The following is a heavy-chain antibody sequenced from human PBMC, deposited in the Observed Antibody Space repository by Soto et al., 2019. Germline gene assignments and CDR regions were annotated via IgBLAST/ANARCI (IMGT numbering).Heavy chain of an antibody. CDR1: GGSFSGYY. J-gene: IGHJ4*02. CDR3: ARLVRGVYYFDY. Sequence: PSETLSLTCAVYGGSFSGYYWSWIRQPPGKGLEWIGEINHSGSTNYNPSLKSRVTISVDTSKNQFSLKLSSVTAADTAVYYCARLVRGVYYFDYWGRGTLVTVSS. CDR2: INHSGST. V-gene: IGHV4-34*01. D-gene: IGHD3-10*01.